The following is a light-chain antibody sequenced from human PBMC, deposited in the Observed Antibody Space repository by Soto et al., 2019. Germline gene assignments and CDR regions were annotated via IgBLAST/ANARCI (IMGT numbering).Light chain of an antibody. V-gene: IGKV3-15*01. CDR1: QSVSSN. CDR2: GAS. CDR3: QQYNNWPRT. J-gene: IGKJ1*01. Sequence: EIVLTQSPGTLSVSPGERATLSCMAIQSVSSNLAWYQQKPGQAPRLLIYGASTRATGIPARFSGSGSGTEFTLTISSLPSEDFEVYYCQQYNNWPRTFGQGTKVDIK.